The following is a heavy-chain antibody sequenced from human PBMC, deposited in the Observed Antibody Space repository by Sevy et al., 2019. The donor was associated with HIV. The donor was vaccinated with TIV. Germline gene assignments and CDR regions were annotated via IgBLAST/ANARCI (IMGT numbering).Heavy chain of an antibody. D-gene: IGHD6-13*01. CDR1: GFTFNDHA. V-gene: IGHV3-9*03. CDR2: ISWDSGSI. Sequence: GGSLRLSCASSGFTFNDHAMHWVRQAPGKGLEWVSGISWDSGSIGYADSVKGRFTISRDNAKNSVYLQMNSLRVEDMDLYYCAKGRAAAASDSMDVWGNGTTVTVSS. CDR3: AKGRAAAASDSMDV. J-gene: IGHJ6*03.